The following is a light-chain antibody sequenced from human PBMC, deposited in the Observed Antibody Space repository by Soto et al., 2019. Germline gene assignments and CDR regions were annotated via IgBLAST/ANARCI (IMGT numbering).Light chain of an antibody. Sequence: QSVLTQPPSASGTPGQRVTISCSGGRSNIGTNYVHWYQKLPGTAPKLLIYSSDHRPSGVPGRFSGTKSGTSASLLISGVQCEDAGNYYCAAWDDSLSGVIFGGWTKHTVL. CDR3: AAWDDSLSGVI. CDR1: RSNIGTNY. J-gene: IGLJ2*01. CDR2: SSD. V-gene: IGLV1-44*01.